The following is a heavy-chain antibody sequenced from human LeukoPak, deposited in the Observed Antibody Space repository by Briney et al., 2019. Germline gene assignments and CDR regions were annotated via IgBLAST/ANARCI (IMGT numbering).Heavy chain of an antibody. CDR1: GFIVSSNY. V-gene: IGHV3-53*01. J-gene: IGHJ3*02. Sequence: RGSLRLSCAASGFIVSSNYMSWVRQAPGKGLEWVSVIYSDGSTYYIDSVKGRFTISRDNSKNTLYLQMNSLRAEDTAVYYCARGRNSFGIASSSWSHDVSDMWGQGTMVTVSS. CDR2: IYSDGST. CDR3: ARGRNSFGIASSSWSHDVSDM. D-gene: IGHD6-13*01.